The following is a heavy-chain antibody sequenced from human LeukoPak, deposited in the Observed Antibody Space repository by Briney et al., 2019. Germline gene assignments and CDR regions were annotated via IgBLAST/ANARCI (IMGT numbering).Heavy chain of an antibody. CDR1: GGSISSGGYS. V-gene: IGHV4-30-2*01. CDR3: ARSGLLWFGEGVEYFDY. D-gene: IGHD3-10*01. Sequence: PSETLSLTCAVSGGSISSGGYSWSWIRQPPGKGLEWIGYIYHSGSTYYNPSLKSRVTISVDRSKNQFSLKLSSVTAADTAVYYCARSGLLWFGEGVEYFDYWGQGTLATVSS. CDR2: IYHSGST. J-gene: IGHJ4*02.